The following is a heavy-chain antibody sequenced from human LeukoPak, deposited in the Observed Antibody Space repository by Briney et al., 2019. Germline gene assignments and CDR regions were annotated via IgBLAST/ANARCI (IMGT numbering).Heavy chain of an antibody. CDR1: GYTFTNYD. CDR3: ARGAIFGVTPRGYGMDV. Sequence: ASVKVSCKASGYTFTNYDINWVRQAPGQGLEWVGWMNPNNGGTVYAQKFQGRVTMTRDTSTGTLYMELNSLKSEGTAVYYCARGAIFGVTPRGYGMDVWGQGTTVTVSS. J-gene: IGHJ6*02. D-gene: IGHD3-3*01. CDR2: MNPNNGGT. V-gene: IGHV1-8*01.